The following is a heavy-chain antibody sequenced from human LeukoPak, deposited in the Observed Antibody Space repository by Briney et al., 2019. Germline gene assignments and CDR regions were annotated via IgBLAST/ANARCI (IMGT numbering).Heavy chain of an antibody. V-gene: IGHV1-18*01. D-gene: IGHD3-10*01. CDR2: ISAYNGNT. J-gene: IGHJ4*02. CDR1: GYTFTSYG. Sequence: ASVKVSCKASGYTFTSYGISWVRQAPGQGLEWMGWISAYNGNTNYAQKLQGRVTMTTDTSTSTAYMELRSLRSDDTAVYYCARVDYYGSGSTGPLDYWGQGTLVTVSS. CDR3: ARVDYYGSGSTGPLDY.